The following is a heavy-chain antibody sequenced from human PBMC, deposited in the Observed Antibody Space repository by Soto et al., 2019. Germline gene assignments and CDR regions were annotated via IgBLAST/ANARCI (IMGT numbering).Heavy chain of an antibody. J-gene: IGHJ4*02. CDR2: IFHSGSP. CDR3: AGEGARATFGVV. CDR1: GGSISSSNW. Sequence: SETLSLTCAVSGGSISSSNWWSWVRQPPGKGLGWIGEIFHSGSPKYNPSLRSRVTISVDKSKNQFSLRLTSVTAADAAVYYCAGEGARATFGVVWGQGTRVTVSS. V-gene: IGHV4-4*02. D-gene: IGHD3-3*01.